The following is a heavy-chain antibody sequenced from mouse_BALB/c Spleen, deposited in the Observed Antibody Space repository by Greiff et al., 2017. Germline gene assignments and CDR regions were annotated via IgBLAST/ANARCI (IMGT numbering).Heavy chain of an antibody. J-gene: IGHJ3*01. CDR1: GYSFTSYY. CDR2: IDPFNGGT. CDR3: ARQTPGAY. D-gene: IGHD3-2*01. V-gene: IGHV1S135*01. Sequence: VQLQQSGPELMKPGASVKISCKASGYSFTSYYMHWVKQSHGKSLEWIGYIDPFNGGTSYNQKFKGKATLTVDKSSSTAYMHLSSLTSEDSAVYYCARQTPGAYWGQGTLVTVSA.